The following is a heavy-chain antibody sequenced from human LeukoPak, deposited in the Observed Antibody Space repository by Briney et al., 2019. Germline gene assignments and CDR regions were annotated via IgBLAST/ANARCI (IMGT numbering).Heavy chain of an antibody. J-gene: IGHJ4*02. CDR2: IYTSGST. D-gene: IGHD3-16*02. CDR1: GGSISSGSYY. CDR3: ARSDYVWGSYRYLDY. V-gene: IGHV4-61*02. Sequence: SQTLSLTCTVSGGSISSGSYYWSWRRQPAGKGLEWIGRIYTSGSTNYNPSLKSRVTISVDTSKNPFSLKLSSVTAADTAVYYCARSDYVWGSYRYLDYWGQGTLVTVSS.